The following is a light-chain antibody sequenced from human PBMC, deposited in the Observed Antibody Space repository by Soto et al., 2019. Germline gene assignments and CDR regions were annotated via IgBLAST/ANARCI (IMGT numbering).Light chain of an antibody. CDR1: KNDIGVYDF. CDR2: EVV. Sequence: QSVLTQPPSASGSPGQSVTISCTGTKNDIGVYDFVSWYQHHPGKAPRLIIYEVVQRPSGVPDRFSGSKSGNTASLTVSGLQAADEADYFCKSYAGRNTYVFGGGTKLTVL. CDR3: KSYAGRNTYV. J-gene: IGLJ2*01. V-gene: IGLV2-8*01.